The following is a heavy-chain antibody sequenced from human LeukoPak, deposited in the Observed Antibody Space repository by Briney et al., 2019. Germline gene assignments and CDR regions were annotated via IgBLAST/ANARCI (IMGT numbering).Heavy chain of an antibody. V-gene: IGHV3-66*02. J-gene: IGHJ3*02. D-gene: IGHD2-2*01. CDR1: GFTVSSNY. Sequence: GGSLILSCAASGFTVSSNYMSWVRQAPGKGLEWVSVIYSGGSTYYADSVKGRFTISRDNSKNTLYLQMNSLRAEDTAVYYCARDPSSTSSDAFDIWGQGTMVTVSS. CDR3: ARDPSSTSSDAFDI. CDR2: IYSGGST.